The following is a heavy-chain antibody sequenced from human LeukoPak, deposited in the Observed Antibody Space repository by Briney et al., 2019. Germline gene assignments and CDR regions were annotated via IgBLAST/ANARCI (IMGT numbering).Heavy chain of an antibody. CDR2: IYPGDSDT. D-gene: IGHD3-22*01. CDR3: ARIDSSGYYKHERFDY. Sequence: HGESLKISCKGSGYSFTSYWIGWVRQLPGKGLEWMGIIYPGDSDTRYSPSFQGQVTISADKSISTAYLQWSRLKASDTAMYYCARIDSSGYYKHERFDYWGQGTLVTVSS. J-gene: IGHJ4*02. CDR1: GYSFTSYW. V-gene: IGHV5-51*01.